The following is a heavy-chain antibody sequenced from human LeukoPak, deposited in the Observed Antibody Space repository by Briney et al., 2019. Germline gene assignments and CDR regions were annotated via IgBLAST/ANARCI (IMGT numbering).Heavy chain of an antibody. V-gene: IGHV1-69*04. J-gene: IGHJ4*02. D-gene: IGHD3-10*01. CDR2: IIPILGIA. CDR1: GGTFSSYA. Sequence: SVKVPCKASGGTFSSYAISWVRQAPGQGLEWMGRIIPILGIANYAQKFQGRVTITADKSTSTAYMELSSLRSEDTAVYYCASWGYYGSGSYYNVDYWGQGTLVTVSS. CDR3: ASWGYYGSGSYYNVDY.